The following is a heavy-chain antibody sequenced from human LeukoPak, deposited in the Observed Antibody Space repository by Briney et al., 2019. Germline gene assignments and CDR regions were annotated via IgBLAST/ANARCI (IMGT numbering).Heavy chain of an antibody. V-gene: IGHV4-59*01. CDR3: ARDGTVATNWFDP. CDR1: GGSISSYF. CDR2: IYYSGST. Sequence: TPSETLSLTCTVSGGSISSYFWSWIRQPPGKGLEWIGYIYYSGSTNYNSSLKSRVTMSVDTSKNQFSLRLNSVTAADTAVYYCARDGTVATNWFDPWGQGTLVTVSS. D-gene: IGHD5-12*01. J-gene: IGHJ5*02.